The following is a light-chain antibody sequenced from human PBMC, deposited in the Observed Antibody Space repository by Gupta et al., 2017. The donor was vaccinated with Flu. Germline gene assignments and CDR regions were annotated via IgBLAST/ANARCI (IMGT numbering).Light chain of an antibody. CDR2: EVS. Sequence: STGQSITISCTGTSSDVGGYNYVSWYQQHPGKAPKLMIYEVSNRPSGVSNRFSGSESGNTASLTISGLQAEDEADYYCSSYTSSSTLVFGGGTKLTVL. J-gene: IGLJ2*01. CDR1: SSDVGGYNY. V-gene: IGLV2-14*01. CDR3: SSYTSSSTLV.